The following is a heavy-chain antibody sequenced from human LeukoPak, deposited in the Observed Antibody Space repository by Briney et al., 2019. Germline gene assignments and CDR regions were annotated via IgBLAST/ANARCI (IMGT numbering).Heavy chain of an antibody. Sequence: GASVKLSRKASGYSFTSHDINWVRQATGQGLEWMGWMNPNSGNTGYAQKFQDRVTMTRNTSISTAYLELSSLGSEDTAMYYCASALKRGSAGTLIDHWGQGTLVTVSS. CDR1: GYSFTSHD. V-gene: IGHV1-8*01. CDR3: ASALKRGSAGTLIDH. D-gene: IGHD6-13*01. CDR2: MNPNSGNT. J-gene: IGHJ4*02.